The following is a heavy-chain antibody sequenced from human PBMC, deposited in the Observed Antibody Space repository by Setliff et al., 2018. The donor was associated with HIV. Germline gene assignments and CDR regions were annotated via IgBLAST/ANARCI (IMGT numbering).Heavy chain of an antibody. Sequence: PGGSLRLSCAASGFTFSSYNMNWVRQAPGKGREWVSSISGSSDYIYYADSVKGRFTTSRDNAKNSLYLQMNSLRAEYTAVYYCARAPKYTSTWGVRTDSWFDPWGQGTLVTVSS. CDR1: GFTFSSYN. J-gene: IGHJ5*02. CDR3: ARAPKYTSTWGVRTDSWFDP. D-gene: IGHD6-13*01. V-gene: IGHV3-21*01. CDR2: ISGSSDYI.